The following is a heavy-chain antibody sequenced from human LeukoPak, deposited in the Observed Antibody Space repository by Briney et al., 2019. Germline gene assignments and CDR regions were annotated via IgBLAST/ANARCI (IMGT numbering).Heavy chain of an antibody. CDR2: ICSSSSYI. CDR1: GFTFSSYS. CDR3: ASCDYPHSSGWPAYDY. J-gene: IGHJ4*02. Sequence: PGGSLRLSCAASGFTFSSYSMNWVRQAPGKGLEWVSSICSSSSYIYYAHSVKGRFTISRDNAKNSLYLQMDSLRAEDTAVYYCASCDYPHSSGWPAYDYWGQGTLVTVSS. V-gene: IGHV3-21*01. D-gene: IGHD6-19*01.